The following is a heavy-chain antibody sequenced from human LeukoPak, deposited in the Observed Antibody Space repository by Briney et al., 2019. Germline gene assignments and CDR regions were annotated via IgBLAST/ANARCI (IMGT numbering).Heavy chain of an antibody. CDR3: ARDYYGSGSYPRFDY. D-gene: IGHD3-10*01. Sequence: ASVKVSCKASGYTFTSYAMHWVRQAPGQRLEWIGWINAGNGNTKYSQKFQGRVTITRDTSASTAYMELSSLRSEDTAVYYCARDYYGSGSYPRFDYWGQGTLVTVSS. CDR2: INAGNGNT. J-gene: IGHJ4*02. CDR1: GYTFTSYA. V-gene: IGHV1-3*01.